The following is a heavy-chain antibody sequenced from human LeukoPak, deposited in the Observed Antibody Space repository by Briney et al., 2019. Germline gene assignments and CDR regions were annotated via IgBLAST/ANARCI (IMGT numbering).Heavy chain of an antibody. CDR1: GGSFSSSSYY. J-gene: IGHJ4*02. V-gene: IGHV4-39*01. D-gene: IGHD4-23*01. Sequence: SETLSLTCTVSGGSFSSSSYYWGWIRQPPGKGLEWIGSFYYSGSTYYNPSLKSRVTISVDTSKNQFSLKLSSVTAADTAIYYCARIDGGHHLSPFDYWGQGTLVTVSS. CDR2: FYYSGST. CDR3: ARIDGGHHLSPFDY.